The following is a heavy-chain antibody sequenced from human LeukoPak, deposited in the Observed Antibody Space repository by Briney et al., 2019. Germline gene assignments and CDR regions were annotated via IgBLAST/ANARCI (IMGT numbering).Heavy chain of an antibody. CDR3: TGGYYYVYAFDI. D-gene: IGHD3-22*01. Sequence: GGSLRLSCAASGLTFSNAWMSGLRQAPGKGLHWVGRIKSKTDDGTTDYAAPVKGRFTISRDASKNTLYLQMNSLKTEDTAVYYCTGGYYYVYAFDIWGQGTMVTVSS. V-gene: IGHV3-15*01. CDR2: IKSKTDDGTT. J-gene: IGHJ3*02. CDR1: GLTFSNAW.